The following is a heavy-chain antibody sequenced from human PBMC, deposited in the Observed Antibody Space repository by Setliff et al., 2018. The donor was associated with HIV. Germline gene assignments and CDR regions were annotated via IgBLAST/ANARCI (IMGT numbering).Heavy chain of an antibody. Sequence: ASVQVSCKASGRTFSDYAISWVRQAPGQGLEWMGGIIPMIGLATYAQKFQGRVTITTDESTSTAYMELSSLTSEDTAMYYCAREDGFCSGGSCYLDFWGQGALVTVSS. CDR3: AREDGFCSGGSCYLDF. D-gene: IGHD2-15*01. CDR1: GRTFSDYA. CDR2: IIPMIGLA. V-gene: IGHV1-69*05. J-gene: IGHJ4*02.